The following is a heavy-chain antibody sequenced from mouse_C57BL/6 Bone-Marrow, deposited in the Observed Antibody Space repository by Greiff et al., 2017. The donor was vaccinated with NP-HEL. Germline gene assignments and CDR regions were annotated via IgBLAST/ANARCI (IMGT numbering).Heavy chain of an antibody. J-gene: IGHJ2*01. V-gene: IGHV1-19*01. CDR3: ARWGNSFYYFDY. Sequence: VQLQQSGPVLVKPGASVKMSCKASGYTFTDYYMNWVKQSHGKSLEWIGVINPYNGGTSYNQKFKGKATLTVDKSSSTAYMELNSLTSEDSAVYYCARWGNSFYYFDYWGQGTTLTVSS. D-gene: IGHD2-1*01. CDR2: INPYNGGT. CDR1: GYTFTDYY.